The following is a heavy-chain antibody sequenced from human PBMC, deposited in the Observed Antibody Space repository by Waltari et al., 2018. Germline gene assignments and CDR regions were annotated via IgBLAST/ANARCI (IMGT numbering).Heavy chain of an antibody. CDR1: GGTFSSYA. Sequence: QVQLVQSGAEVKKPGSSVKVSCKASGGTFSSYAISWVRQAPGQGLEWMGGIIPSLGIANYAQKFQGRVTITADKSTSTAYMELSSLRSEDTAVYYCAKDSSGWYGWFDPWGQGTLVTVSS. D-gene: IGHD6-19*01. V-gene: IGHV1-69*10. CDR2: IIPSLGIA. CDR3: AKDSSGWYGWFDP. J-gene: IGHJ5*02.